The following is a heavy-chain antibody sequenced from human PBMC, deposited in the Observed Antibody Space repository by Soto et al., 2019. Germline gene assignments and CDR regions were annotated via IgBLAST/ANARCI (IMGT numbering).Heavy chain of an antibody. V-gene: IGHV1-18*01. J-gene: IGHJ4*02. CDR3: ARGRYGDY. CDR1: GYGFTTYG. D-gene: IGHD1-1*01. CDR2: ISAHNGNT. Sequence: QVHLVQSGAEVKKPGASVKVSCKGSGYGFTTYGITWVRQAPGQGLEWMAWISAHNGNTNYAQKLQGRVTVTSDTSTSTAYMEQSSLRSDDTAVYYCARGRYGDYWGQGALVTVSS.